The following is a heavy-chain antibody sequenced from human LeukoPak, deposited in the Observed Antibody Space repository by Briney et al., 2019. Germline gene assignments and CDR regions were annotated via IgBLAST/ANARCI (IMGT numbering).Heavy chain of an antibody. Sequence: GGSLRLSCAASGFTFSSYSMNWVRQAPGKGLEWVSSISSSSSYIYYADSVKGRFTISRDNAKNSLYLQMNSLRAEDTAVYYCGSGHGSGSYYIMDYWGQGALVTVSS. D-gene: IGHD3-10*01. CDR1: GFTFSSYS. CDR3: GSGHGSGSYYIMDY. J-gene: IGHJ4*02. V-gene: IGHV3-21*01. CDR2: ISSSSSYI.